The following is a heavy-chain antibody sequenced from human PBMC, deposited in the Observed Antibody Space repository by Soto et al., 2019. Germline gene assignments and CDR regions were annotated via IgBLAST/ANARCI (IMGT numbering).Heavy chain of an antibody. Sequence: SKVPRYSQTEISRYSVQQATGKGLEWMGGFDPEDGETIYAQKFQGRVTMTEDTSTDTAYMELSSLRSEDTAVYYCATLVGATLGYCWGQGTLVTVSS. CDR3: ATLVGATLGYC. V-gene: IGHV1-24*01. J-gene: IGHJ4*02. CDR2: FDPEDGET. D-gene: IGHD1-26*01. CDR1: RYSQTEIS.